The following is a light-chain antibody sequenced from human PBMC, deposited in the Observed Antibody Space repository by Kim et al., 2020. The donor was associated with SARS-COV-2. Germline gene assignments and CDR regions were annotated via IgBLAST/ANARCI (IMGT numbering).Light chain of an antibody. V-gene: IGKV3D-7*01. Sequence: PGERSPLSCRASQRVSSSYLTWYQQKPGQAPRLLIYGASSRATGIPARFSGSGSGTDFTLTISSLQPEDFAVYYCQQDYNLLTFGGGTKVDIK. CDR2: GAS. CDR3: QQDYNLLT. J-gene: IGKJ4*01. CDR1: QRVSSSY.